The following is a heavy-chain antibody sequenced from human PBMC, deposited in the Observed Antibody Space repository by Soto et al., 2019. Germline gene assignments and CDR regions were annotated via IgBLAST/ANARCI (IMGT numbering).Heavy chain of an antibody. J-gene: IGHJ5*02. CDR1: GGTFSSYT. CDR2: IIPILGIA. CDR3: ARDGRGGYCSSTRCYEGRWLFEP. V-gene: IGHV1-69*08. Sequence: QVQLVQSGAEVKKPGSSVKVSCKASGGTFSSYTISWVRQAPGQGLEWMGRIIPILGIANYAQKFQGRVTITADKSKSTGYIELRSLIYEDKAVYYCARDGRGGYCSSTRCYEGRWLFEPWGQETLVTVSS. D-gene: IGHD2-2*01.